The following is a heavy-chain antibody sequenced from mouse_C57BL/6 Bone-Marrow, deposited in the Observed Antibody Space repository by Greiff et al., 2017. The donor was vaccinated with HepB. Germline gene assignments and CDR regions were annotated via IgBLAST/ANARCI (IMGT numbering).Heavy chain of an antibody. Sequence: VKLEESGPGLVAPSQSLSITCTVSGFSLTSYGVHWVRQPPGKGLEWLVVIWSDGSTTYNSALKSRLSISKDNSKSQVFLKMNSLQTDDTAMYYCARRSLPTGAMDYWGQGTSVTVSS. D-gene: IGHD5-5*01. CDR2: IWSDGST. CDR1: GFSLTSYG. CDR3: ARRSLPTGAMDY. V-gene: IGHV2-6*03. J-gene: IGHJ4*01.